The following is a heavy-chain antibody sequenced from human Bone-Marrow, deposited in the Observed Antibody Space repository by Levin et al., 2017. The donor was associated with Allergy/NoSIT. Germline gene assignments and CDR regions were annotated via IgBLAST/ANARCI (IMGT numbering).Heavy chain of an antibody. CDR2: IYYSGST. J-gene: IGHJ3*02. CDR3: PTSLSCGVKFCYAHGGAFHI. CDR1: GASISSDTYY. V-gene: IGHV4-30-4*01. Sequence: PSETLSLTCNVSGASISSDTYYWNWIRQPPGKGLEWIGNIYYSGSTYYKPSLESRISISVDASKNQFSLSLTSVTAADTAVYYCPTSLSCGVKFCYAHGGAFHIWGQGTMVTVSS. D-gene: IGHD2-2*01.